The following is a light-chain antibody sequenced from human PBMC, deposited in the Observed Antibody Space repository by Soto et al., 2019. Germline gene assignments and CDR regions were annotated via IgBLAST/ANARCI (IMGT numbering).Light chain of an antibody. V-gene: IGLV2-14*03. CDR1: SSDVGEYEF. Sequence: QSALTQPASVSGSPGRSITISCTGTSSDVGEYEFVSWYQQHPGKAPRLLIYDVSDRPSGVSNRFSGSKSGNTASLTISGLQAEDEADYYCSSYTTSNALLFGGGTKLTVL. J-gene: IGLJ2*01. CDR2: DVS. CDR3: SSYTTSNALL.